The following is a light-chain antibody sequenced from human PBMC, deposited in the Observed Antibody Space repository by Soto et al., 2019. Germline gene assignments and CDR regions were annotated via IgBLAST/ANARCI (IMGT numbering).Light chain of an antibody. V-gene: IGKV1-5*01. CDR1: QSISSW. J-gene: IGKJ1*01. CDR2: DAS. CDR3: QHYNSYSEA. Sequence: DIQMTPSPSTLSATAGDRVTITCRASQSISSWLAWYQHKPGKAPKLLIYDASNLDSGVPSRFSGSGSGTEFSLTISNLQPDDCATYYCQHYNSYSEACGQGTKVDI.